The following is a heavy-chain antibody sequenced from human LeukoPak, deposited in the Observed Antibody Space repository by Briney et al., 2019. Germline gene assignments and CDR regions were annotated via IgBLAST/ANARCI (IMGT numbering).Heavy chain of an antibody. CDR3: ARLPVPRGDYGAFDY. Sequence: GESLKISCKGSGYSFTSYWIGWVRQMPGKGLEWMGIIYPGDSDTRYSPSFQGQVTISADKSISTAYLQWSSLKASDTAMYYCARLPVPRGDYGAFDYWGQGTLVTVSS. J-gene: IGHJ4*02. CDR1: GYSFTSYW. CDR2: IYPGDSDT. D-gene: IGHD4-17*01. V-gene: IGHV5-51*01.